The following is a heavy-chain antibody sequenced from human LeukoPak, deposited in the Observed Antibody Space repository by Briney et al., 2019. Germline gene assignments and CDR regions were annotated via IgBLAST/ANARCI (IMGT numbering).Heavy chain of an antibody. CDR2: IIPIFGTA. CDR1: GGTFSSYA. CDR3: ASGGSGGSYYFDY. J-gene: IGHJ4*02. Sequence: SVKVSCKASGGTFSSYAISWVRQAPGQGLEWMGGIIPIFGTANYAQKFQGRVTITTDESTSTAYMELSSLRSEDTAVYYCASGGSGGSYYFDYWAREPWSPSPQ. V-gene: IGHV1-69*05. D-gene: IGHD3-10*01.